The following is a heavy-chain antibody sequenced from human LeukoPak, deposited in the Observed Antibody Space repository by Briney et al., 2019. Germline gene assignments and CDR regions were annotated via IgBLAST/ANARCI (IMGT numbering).Heavy chain of an antibody. D-gene: IGHD6-19*01. V-gene: IGHV4-34*01. CDR2: INHSGST. CDR1: GGSFSGYY. Sequence: PSETLSLTCAVYGGSFSGYYWSWIRQPPGKGLEWIGGINHSGSTNYNPSLKCRVTISVDTSKNQFSLKLSSVTAADTAVYYCARFSGVWLVKRSGFDYWGQGTLVTVS. J-gene: IGHJ4*02. CDR3: ARFSGVWLVKRSGFDY.